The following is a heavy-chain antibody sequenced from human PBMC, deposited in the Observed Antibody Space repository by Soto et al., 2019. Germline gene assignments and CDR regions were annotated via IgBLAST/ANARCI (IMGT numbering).Heavy chain of an antibody. J-gene: IGHJ3*02. V-gene: IGHV3-74*01. CDR1: GFAFSNSW. Sequence: EMQLVESGGGLVQPGGSLRLSCAASGFAFSNSWMHWVRQVPGKGLVWVSHINADGSTTSNADSVKGRFTIFRDNAKSTLYVQMNSLRAEDTGVYYCARDRGYAFDMWGQGTMVTVSS. CDR2: INADGSTT. CDR3: ARDRGYAFDM.